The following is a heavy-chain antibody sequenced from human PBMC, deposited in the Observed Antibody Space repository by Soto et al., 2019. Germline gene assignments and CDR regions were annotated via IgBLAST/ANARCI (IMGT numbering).Heavy chain of an antibody. J-gene: IGHJ3*02. Sequence: QVQLVESGGGVVQPGRSLRLSCAASGFTFSSYGMHWVRQAPGKGLEWVAVISYDGSNKYYADSVKGRFTISRDNSKNTLYLQMSSLRAEDTAVYYCAKDLGSSGYLGAFDIWGQGTMVTVSS. CDR3: AKDLGSSGYLGAFDI. CDR1: GFTFSSYG. D-gene: IGHD3-22*01. CDR2: ISYDGSNK. V-gene: IGHV3-30*18.